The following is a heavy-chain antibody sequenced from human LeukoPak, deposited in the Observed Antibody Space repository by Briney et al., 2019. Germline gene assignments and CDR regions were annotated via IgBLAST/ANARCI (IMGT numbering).Heavy chain of an antibody. J-gene: IGHJ4*02. D-gene: IGHD3-22*01. V-gene: IGHV1-69*04. CDR2: IIPIFAIV. CDR1: GGTLSSYA. Sequence: SVKVSCKASGGTLSSYALNWVRQAPGQGLEWIGRIIPIFAIVNYAQNFQGRVTITADKSTNTAYMELSSLRFVDTAFYYCARADSSGYSLDENFDYWGQGTLVTVSS. CDR3: ARADSSGYSLDENFDY.